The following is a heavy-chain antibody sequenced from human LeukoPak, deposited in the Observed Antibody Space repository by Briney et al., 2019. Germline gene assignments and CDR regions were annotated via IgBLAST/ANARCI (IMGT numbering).Heavy chain of an antibody. CDR3: ARDCSGGSCYVYYYYGMDV. J-gene: IGHJ6*02. CDR1: GFTFSSYA. CDR2: ISGSGGST. D-gene: IGHD2-15*01. V-gene: IGHV3-23*01. Sequence: AGGSLRLSCAASGFTFSSYAMSWVRQAPEKVLEWVSAISGSGGSTYYADSVKGRFTISRDNSKNTLYLQMNSLRAEDTAVYYCARDCSGGSCYVYYYYGMDVWGQGTTVTVSS.